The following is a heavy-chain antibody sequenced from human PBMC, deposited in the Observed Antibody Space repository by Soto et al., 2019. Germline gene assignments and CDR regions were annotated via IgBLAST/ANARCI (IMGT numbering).Heavy chain of an antibody. CDR1: GGSISSGDYY. CDR2: IYYSGST. CDR3: ARETQYYYDSSGYYPDY. J-gene: IGHJ4*02. Sequence: PSETLSLTCTVSGGSISSGDYYWSWIRQPPGKGLEWIGYIYYSGSTYYNPSLKSRVTISVDTSKNQFSLKLSSVTAADTAVYYCARETQYYYDSSGYYPDYWGQGTLVTVSS. V-gene: IGHV4-30-4*01. D-gene: IGHD3-22*01.